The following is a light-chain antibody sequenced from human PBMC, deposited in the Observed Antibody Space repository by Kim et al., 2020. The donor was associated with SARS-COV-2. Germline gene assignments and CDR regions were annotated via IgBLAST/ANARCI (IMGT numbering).Light chain of an antibody. CDR3: QAWDSTGV. V-gene: IGLV3-1*01. CDR2: QDS. CDR1: RVVNKF. Sequence: VYWSTGQTASITCSGDRVVNKFVYWYQQEPGQSPVLVINQDSRRPSGIPERFSGANSGNTAAMTISGNLAIDEAYYYCQAWDSTGVFGGGTQLTVL. J-gene: IGLJ3*02.